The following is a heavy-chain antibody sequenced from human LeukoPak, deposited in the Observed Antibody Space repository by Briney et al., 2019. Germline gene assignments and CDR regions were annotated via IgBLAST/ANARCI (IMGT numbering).Heavy chain of an antibody. V-gene: IGHV4-59*01. D-gene: IGHD3-10*01. CDR3: ARGGYYGSGNDFRFDP. CDR2: IHYTGST. Sequence: SETLSLTCTVSGGSISSYYWSWIRQSPGKGLECIGYIHYTGSTNYNPSLKSRVTISVETSKNQFSLKLKTVTAADTAVYYCARGGYYGSGNDFRFDPWGQGTLVTVSS. CDR1: GGSISSYY. J-gene: IGHJ5*02.